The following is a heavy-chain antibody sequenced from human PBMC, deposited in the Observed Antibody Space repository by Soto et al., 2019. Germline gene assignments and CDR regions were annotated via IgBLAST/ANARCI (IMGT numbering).Heavy chain of an antibody. Sequence: QVQLVESGGGVVQPGRALRLSCAAAGFTFSSYGMHWGRQAPGKGRGWVAIISYDGSNTYYADSVKGRFTISRDNSKNTLYLQMNSLRAEDTSVYYCAKEGGLSGSYYISSSYYFDYWGQGTLVTVSS. CDR1: GFTFSSYG. V-gene: IGHV3-30*18. J-gene: IGHJ4*02. CDR3: AKEGGLSGSYYISSSYYFDY. D-gene: IGHD1-26*01. CDR2: ISYDGSNT.